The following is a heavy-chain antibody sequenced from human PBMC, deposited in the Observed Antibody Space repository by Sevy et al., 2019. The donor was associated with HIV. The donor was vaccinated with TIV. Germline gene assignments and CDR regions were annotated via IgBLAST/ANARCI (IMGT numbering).Heavy chain of an antibody. J-gene: IGHJ6*02. D-gene: IGHD3-10*01. CDR2: IRSKANSYAT. V-gene: IGHV3-73*01. CDR1: GFTFSGSA. CDR3: SRQRVLPWFGEFLDYYYYGMDV. Sequence: GGSLRLSCAASGFTFSGSAMHWVRQASGKGLEWVGRIRSKANSYATAYAASVKGRFTISRDDSKNTAYLQMNSLKTEDMAVYYCSRQRVLPWFGEFLDYYYYGMDVWGQGTTVTVSS.